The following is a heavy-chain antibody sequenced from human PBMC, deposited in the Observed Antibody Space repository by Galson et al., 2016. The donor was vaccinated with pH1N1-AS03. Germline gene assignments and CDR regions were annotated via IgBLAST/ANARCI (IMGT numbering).Heavy chain of an antibody. D-gene: IGHD6-25*01. CDR2: IHWDDDK. CDR3: AHRPSSGPYWYFDL. Sequence: PALVKPTQTLTLTCTFSGFSLSTSGVAVGWIRQPPGKALECLALIHWDDDKHYSPSLKSRLTITKDTSKNQVVLTMTNMDPVDTATYYCAHRPSSGPYWYFDLGGRGTLVTVSS. V-gene: IGHV2-5*02. CDR1: GFSLSTSGVA. J-gene: IGHJ2*01.